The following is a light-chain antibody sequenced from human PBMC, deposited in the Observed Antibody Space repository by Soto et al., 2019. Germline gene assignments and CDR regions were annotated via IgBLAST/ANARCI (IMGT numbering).Light chain of an antibody. CDR1: TGAVTSDYY. J-gene: IGLJ1*01. Sequence: QTVVTQEPSLTVSPGGTVTLTCSSSTGAVTSDYYVNWFQQKPGQAPRALIYSASLKHSWTPARFSGSLLGGKAILRLSDVQPEDEAEYYCLLYYGAARVFGTGTKLTVL. V-gene: IGLV7-43*01. CDR3: LLYYGAARV. CDR2: SAS.